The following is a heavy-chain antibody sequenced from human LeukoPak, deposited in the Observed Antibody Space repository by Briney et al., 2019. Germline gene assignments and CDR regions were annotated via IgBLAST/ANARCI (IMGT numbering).Heavy chain of an antibody. CDR1: GFTFSSSA. V-gene: IGHV3-23*01. CDR3: AKDVSTSSGTYFDY. CDR2: ISGSGGNT. D-gene: IGHD6-6*01. Sequence: GRSLRLSCAASGFTFSSSAMNWVRQAPGKGLEWVSTISGSGGNTYYADSVKGRFTISRDNSKNTLYLQMNSLRAEDTAVYFCAKDVSTSSGTYFDYWGQGTLVTVSS. J-gene: IGHJ4*02.